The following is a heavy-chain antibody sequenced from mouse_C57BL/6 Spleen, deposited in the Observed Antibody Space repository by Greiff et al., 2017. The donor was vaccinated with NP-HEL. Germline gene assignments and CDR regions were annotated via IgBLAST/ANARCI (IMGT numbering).Heavy chain of an antibody. CDR2: IYPGDGDT. Sequence: QVQLQQSGPELVKPGASVKISCKASGYAFSSSWMNWVKQRPGKGLEWIGRIYPGDGDTNYNGKFKGKATLTADKSSSTAYMQLSSLTSEDSAVYFCARSGGYLYFDYWGQGTTLTVSS. CDR1: GYAFSSSW. J-gene: IGHJ2*01. V-gene: IGHV1-82*01. D-gene: IGHD3-1*01. CDR3: ARSGGYLYFDY.